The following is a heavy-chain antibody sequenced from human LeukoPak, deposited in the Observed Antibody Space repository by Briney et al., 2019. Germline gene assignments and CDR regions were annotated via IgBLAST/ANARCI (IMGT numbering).Heavy chain of an antibody. CDR3: ARTYYATDGLDGFDV. D-gene: IGHD3-10*01. CDR1: GFTFSRYS. CDR2: ISSGGGYI. V-gene: IGHV3-21*01. J-gene: IGHJ3*01. Sequence: GGSLRLSCAASGFTFSRYSMNWVRQAPGKGLEWVSSISSGGGYIFYADSLRGRFTISRDNAKKSLSLQMSSLRAEDTAVYYCARTYYATDGLDGFDVWGQGTMVTVSP.